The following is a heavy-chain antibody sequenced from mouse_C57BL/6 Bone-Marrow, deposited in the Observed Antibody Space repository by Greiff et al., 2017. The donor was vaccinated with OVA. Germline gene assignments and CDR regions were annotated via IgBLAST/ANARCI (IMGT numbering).Heavy chain of an antibody. J-gene: IGHJ1*03. V-gene: IGHV1-5*01. CDR3: TNLLLRRYFDV. D-gene: IGHD1-1*01. CDR2: IYPGNSDT. CDR1: GYTFTSYW. Sequence: VQLQQSGTVLARPGASVKMSCKTSGYTFTSYWMHWVKQRPGQGLEWIGAIYPGNSDTSYNQKFKGKAKLTAVTSASTAYMELSSLTNEDSAVYYGTNLLLRRYFDVWGTGTTVTVSS.